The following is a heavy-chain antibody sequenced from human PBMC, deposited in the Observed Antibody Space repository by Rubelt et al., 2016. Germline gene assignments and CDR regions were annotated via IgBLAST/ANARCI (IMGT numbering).Heavy chain of an antibody. J-gene: IGHJ6*02. Sequence: EVQLVESGGDLVQPGGSLRLSCAASGFTFSSYTMHWVRQAPGKGLVWVSRINGDGRSTDYADSVKGRFTIPRDNAKNRLYLQMNSLRAEDTATYYCVRGGVDVWGQGTTVTVSS. CDR1: GFTFSSYT. CDR3: VRGGVDV. V-gene: IGHV3-74*02. CDR2: INGDGRST.